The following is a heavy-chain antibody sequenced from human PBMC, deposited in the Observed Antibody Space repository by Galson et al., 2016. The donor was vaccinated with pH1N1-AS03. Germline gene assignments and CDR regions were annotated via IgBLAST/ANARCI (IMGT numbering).Heavy chain of an antibody. CDR1: GFTFSGYS. CDR2: ISRSSTYI. J-gene: IGHJ4*02. V-gene: IGHV3-21*03. CDR3: ARTFPGRVVVVAAAMQEGPDY. Sequence: SLTLSCAASGFTFSGYSMNWFRQAPGKGLEWVSSISRSSTYIYYADSVKGRFTISRDNAKNSLFLQMHSLRAEDTAVYYCARTFPGRVVVVAAAMQEGPDYWGQGTLVTVSS. D-gene: IGHD2-2*01.